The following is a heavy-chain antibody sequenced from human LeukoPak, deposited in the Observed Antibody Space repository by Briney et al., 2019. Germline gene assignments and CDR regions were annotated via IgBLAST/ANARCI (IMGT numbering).Heavy chain of an antibody. CDR2: ISGSGGST. J-gene: IGHJ4*02. CDR1: GFTFSSYA. CDR3: ATYGSGSYYRHY. D-gene: IGHD3-10*01. Sequence: PGGSLRLSCAASGFTFSSYAMSWVRQAPGKGLEWVSAISGSGGSTYYADSVKGRFTISRDNSKNTLYLQMNSLRAEDTAVYYCATYGSGSYYRHYWGQGTLVTVSS. V-gene: IGHV3-23*01.